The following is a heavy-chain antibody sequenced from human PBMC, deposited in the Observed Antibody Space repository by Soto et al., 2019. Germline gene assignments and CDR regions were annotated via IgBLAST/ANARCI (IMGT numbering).Heavy chain of an antibody. CDR2: INPSGGST. V-gene: IGHV1-46*01. CDR1: GYTFTSYY. D-gene: IGHD3-22*01. J-gene: IGHJ4*02. CDR3: ATSSITMIVVVTQGSFDY. Sequence: ASVKVSCKASGYTFTSYYMHWVRQAPGQGLEWMGIINPSGGSTSYAQKFQGRVTMTRDTSTSTVYMELSSLRSEDTAVYYCATSSITMIVVVTQGSFDYWGQGTLVTVSS.